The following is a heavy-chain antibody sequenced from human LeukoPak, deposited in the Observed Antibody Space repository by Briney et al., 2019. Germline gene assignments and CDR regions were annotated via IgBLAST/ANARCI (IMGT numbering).Heavy chain of an antibody. V-gene: IGHV3-30*18. D-gene: IGHD3-22*01. Sequence: GRSLRLSCAASGFTFSNYGMHWVRQAPGKGLEWVAIISYGGSNKYYADSVKGRFTISRDNSKNTLYLQMSSLRAEDTAVYYCVKSYDTGGYYSKIPHYWGQGTLVTVSS. CDR1: GFTFSNYG. CDR2: ISYGGSNK. CDR3: VKSYDTGGYYSKIPHY. J-gene: IGHJ4*02.